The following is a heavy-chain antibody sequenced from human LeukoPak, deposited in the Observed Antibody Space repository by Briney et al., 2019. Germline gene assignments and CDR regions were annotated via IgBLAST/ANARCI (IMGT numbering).Heavy chain of an antibody. CDR2: IYYCGST. CDR1: GGSISSYY. Sequence: SETLSLTCTVSGGSISSYYWSWIRQPPGKGLEWIGYIYYCGSTNYNPSLKSRVTISVDTSKNQFSLKLSSVTAADTAVYYCARAGYSSGPHYYYYGMDVWGQGTTVTVSS. CDR3: ARAGYSSGPHYYYYGMDV. D-gene: IGHD6-19*01. J-gene: IGHJ6*02. V-gene: IGHV4-59*01.